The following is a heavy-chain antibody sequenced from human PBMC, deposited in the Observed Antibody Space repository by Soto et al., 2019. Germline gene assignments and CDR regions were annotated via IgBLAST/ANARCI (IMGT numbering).Heavy chain of an antibody. V-gene: IGHV4-31*03. D-gene: IGHD3-3*01. J-gene: IGHJ3*02. CDR3: ARATIFGVVYDVFDI. Sequence: QVQLQESGPGLIKPSQTLSLTCTVSGGSFSSGGYYWSWIRQHPGKGLEWIAYMFYSGTTYYNPSLKSRVTLSMDTSKYQFSLKLRSLTAAGTAVYYCARATIFGVVYDVFDIWGQGTLVTVSS. CDR1: GGSFSSGGYY. CDR2: MFYSGTT.